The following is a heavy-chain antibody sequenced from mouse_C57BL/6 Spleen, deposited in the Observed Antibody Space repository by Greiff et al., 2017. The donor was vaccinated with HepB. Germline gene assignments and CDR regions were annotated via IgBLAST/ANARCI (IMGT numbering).Heavy chain of an antibody. Sequence: EVKLMESGPGLVKPSQSLSLTCSVTGYSITSGYYWNWIRQFPGNKLEWMGYISYDGSNNYNPSLKNRISITRDTSKNQFFLKLNSVTTEDTATYYCAREQLRLHYFDYWGQGTTLTVSS. D-gene: IGHD3-2*02. V-gene: IGHV3-6*01. J-gene: IGHJ2*01. CDR3: AREQLRLHYFDY. CDR1: GYSITSGYY. CDR2: ISYDGSN.